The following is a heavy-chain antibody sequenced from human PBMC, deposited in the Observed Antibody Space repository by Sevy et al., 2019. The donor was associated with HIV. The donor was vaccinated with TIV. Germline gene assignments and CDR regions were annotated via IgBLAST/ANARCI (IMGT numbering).Heavy chain of an antibody. Sequence: GGPLRLSCAASGITSSSYSMNWVRQAPGKGLEWVSSISRNSDYKYYADSVKGRFTISRDNAKNSLYLQMNSLRAEDTAVYYCARDPHHYGDYIDYWGQGTLVTVSS. CDR1: GITSSSYS. CDR2: ISRNSDYK. CDR3: ARDPHHYGDYIDY. J-gene: IGHJ4*02. D-gene: IGHD4-17*01. V-gene: IGHV3-21*01.